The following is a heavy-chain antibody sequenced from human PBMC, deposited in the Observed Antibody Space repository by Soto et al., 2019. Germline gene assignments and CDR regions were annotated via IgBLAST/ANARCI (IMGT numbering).Heavy chain of an antibody. D-gene: IGHD3-3*01. V-gene: IGHV3-49*03. Sequence: SCIASGFTFGDYAMSWFRQAPWKGLEWVGFIRSKVYGGTTEYAASVKGRFTISRDDSISIAYLQMNSLKTEDTAVYYCTSTIFGVVIPGGYYYGMDVWGQGTTVTVS. CDR3: TSTIFGVVIPGGYYYGMDV. CDR1: GFTFGDYA. J-gene: IGHJ6*02. CDR2: IRSKVYGGTT.